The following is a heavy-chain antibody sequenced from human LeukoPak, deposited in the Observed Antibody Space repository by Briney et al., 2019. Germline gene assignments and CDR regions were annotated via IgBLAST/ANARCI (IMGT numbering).Heavy chain of an antibody. CDR3: AKDQEQWLVRAFDI. Sequence: QPGGAMRLSCPTSGFTFGSYSIRGVRQPPGKGLEWVSGSSGSGGSTYYADSVKGRFTISRDNSKNTLYLQMNSLRAEDTSVYSCAKDQEQWLVRAFDIWGQGTMVTVSS. J-gene: IGHJ3*02. CDR2: SSGSGGST. D-gene: IGHD6-19*01. V-gene: IGHV3-23*01. CDR1: GFTFGSYS.